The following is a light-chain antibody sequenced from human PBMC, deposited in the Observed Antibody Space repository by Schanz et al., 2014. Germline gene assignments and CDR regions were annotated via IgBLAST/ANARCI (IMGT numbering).Light chain of an antibody. V-gene: IGKV1-33*01. Sequence: DIPMTQSPSSLSASVGDRVTITCQANQDIGDYLSWYQQKPGKAPTLLIYDASYLGTGVPSRFSGSGSGTDFTLTISSLQPEDSATYYCQQSFVVPPLVLGGGTRVEIK. CDR1: QDIGDY. J-gene: IGKJ4*01. CDR3: QQSFVVPPLV. CDR2: DAS.